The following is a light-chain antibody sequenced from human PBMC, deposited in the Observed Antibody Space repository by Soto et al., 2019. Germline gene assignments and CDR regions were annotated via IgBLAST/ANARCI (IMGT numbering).Light chain of an antibody. V-gene: IGKV1-39*01. CDR3: QQAYSTPRT. Sequence: DTQMTQSPSSLSASVGDRITITCRASQTGSTNLNWYQQKAGQAPTLLISATSTLQSGVPSRFSGSGSGTEFTLSIASLQPEDFATYYWQQAYSTPRTFAQETKV. J-gene: IGKJ4*01. CDR2: ATS. CDR1: QTGSTN.